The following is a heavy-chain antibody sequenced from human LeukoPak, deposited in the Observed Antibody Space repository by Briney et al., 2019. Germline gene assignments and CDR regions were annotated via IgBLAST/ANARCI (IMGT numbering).Heavy chain of an antibody. V-gene: IGHV3-74*01. CDR2: ISSDGSST. J-gene: IGHJ4*02. Sequence: QPGGSLRLSCAASGFTFSSYWMHWVRQAPGKGLVWVSRISSDGSSTNYADSVKGRFTISRDNAKNSVYLQMNSLRAEDTAVYYCARDEAQQLVFLGEELFDYWGQGTLVTVSS. CDR1: GFTFSSYW. D-gene: IGHD6-13*01. CDR3: ARDEAQQLVFLGEELFDY.